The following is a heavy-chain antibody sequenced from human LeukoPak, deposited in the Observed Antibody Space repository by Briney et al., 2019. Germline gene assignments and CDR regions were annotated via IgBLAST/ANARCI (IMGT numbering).Heavy chain of an antibody. CDR3: ARGGRYSYGKRGDY. J-gene: IGHJ4*02. V-gene: IGHV1-8*03. D-gene: IGHD5-18*01. Sequence: ASVKVSCKASGYTFTSYDINWVRQATGQGLEWMGWMKPNSGNTGYAQKFQGRVTITRNTSISTAYMELSSLRSEDTAVYYCARGGRYSYGKRGDYWGQGTLVTVSS. CDR2: MKPNSGNT. CDR1: GYTFTSYD.